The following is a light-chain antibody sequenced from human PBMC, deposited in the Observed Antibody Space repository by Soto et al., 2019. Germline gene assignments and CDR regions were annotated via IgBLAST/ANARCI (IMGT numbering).Light chain of an antibody. CDR2: DVS. Sequence: QSALTQPASVSGSPGQSITISCTGTSSDIGDYNYVSWYQQRPGKAPKLMIYDVSNRPSGVSNRFSGSKAGSTASLTISGLQAEGGAYYYCSSYASSSTIYVFGTGTKLTVL. CDR3: SSYASSSTIYV. V-gene: IGLV2-14*01. J-gene: IGLJ1*01. CDR1: SSDIGDYNY.